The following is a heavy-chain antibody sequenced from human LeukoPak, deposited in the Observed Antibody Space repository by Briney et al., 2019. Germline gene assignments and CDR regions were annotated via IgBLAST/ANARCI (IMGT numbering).Heavy chain of an antibody. Sequence: PGGSLSLSCSASGFTFNSYWMRWVRQAPGKGLEWVANIKLDGSEKYYVDSVKGRFTISRDNAKNSLDLQMNSLTAEDTALYYCVRGHSSSPNWFALWGEGPLVTVSS. V-gene: IGHV3-7*01. D-gene: IGHD6-13*01. CDR1: GFTFNSYW. CDR3: VRGHSSSPNWFAL. CDR2: IKLDGSEK. J-gene: IGHJ5*02.